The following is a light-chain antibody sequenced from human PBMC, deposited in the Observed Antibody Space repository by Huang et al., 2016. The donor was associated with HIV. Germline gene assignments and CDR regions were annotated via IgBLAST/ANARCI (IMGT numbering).Light chain of an antibody. CDR2: VAS. J-gene: IGKJ1*01. CDR1: QNIGGF. CDR3: QQSYNIPLT. V-gene: IGKV1-39*01. Sequence: DIQMTQSPSSLSASVGDRVTITCRASQNIGGFLNWYQQKPGEAPNLLIYVASTLQSGVPSRFSGSGSGTDFTLTIRSLQPEDFATYYCQQSYNIPLTFGQGTRVDI.